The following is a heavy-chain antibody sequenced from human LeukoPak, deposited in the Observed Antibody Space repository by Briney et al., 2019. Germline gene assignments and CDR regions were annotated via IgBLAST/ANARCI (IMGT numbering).Heavy chain of an antibody. J-gene: IGHJ4*02. V-gene: IGHV1-46*01. CDR1: XYXFTSYX. Sequence: XYXFTSYXMXWVRXXPXQGXXXXXXIXPSGGSTSYAQKFQGRVTMTRDTSTSTVYMELSSLRSEDTAVYYCARDRDYYDSSPYIFDYWGQGTLVTVSS. CDR3: ARDRDYYDSSPYIFDY. CDR2: IXPSGGST. D-gene: IGHD3-22*01.